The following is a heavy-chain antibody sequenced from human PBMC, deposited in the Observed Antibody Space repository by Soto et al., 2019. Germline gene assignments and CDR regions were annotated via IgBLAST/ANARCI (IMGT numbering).Heavy chain of an antibody. CDR2: ISASGDRI. Sequence: EVQLLESGGGLVQPGGSLRLSCAASGFSFSNYVMTWVRQAPGKGLEWVSAISASGDRIYYTDSVKGRFTISRDNSKSTLYLQMHSLRAEDTALYYCAKDQRGGLADHFDYWGQGTLVTVSS. D-gene: IGHD3-9*01. V-gene: IGHV3-23*01. CDR1: GFSFSNYV. CDR3: AKDQRGGLADHFDY. J-gene: IGHJ4*02.